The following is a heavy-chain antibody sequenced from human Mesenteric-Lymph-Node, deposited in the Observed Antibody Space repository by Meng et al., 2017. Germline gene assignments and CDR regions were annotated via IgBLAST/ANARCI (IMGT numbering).Heavy chain of an antibody. CDR2: ISTSTSI. D-gene: IGHD6-13*01. V-gene: IGHV3-21*01. CDR3: ARGVAPAGMLYWYFDL. CDR1: GFTFSSYS. J-gene: IGHJ2*01. Sequence: EVQLVESGGGLVKPGESLRRSCVASGFTFSSYSMTWVRQAPGKGLEWVSSISTSTSIYYADSAKGRFTISRDNAKNSLFLQMNSLRAEDTAVYYCARGVAPAGMLYWYFDLWGRGTLVTVSS.